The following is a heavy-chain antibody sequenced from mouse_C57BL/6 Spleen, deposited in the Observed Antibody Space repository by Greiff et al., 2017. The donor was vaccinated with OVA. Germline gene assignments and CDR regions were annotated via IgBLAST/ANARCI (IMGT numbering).Heavy chain of an antibody. D-gene: IGHD4-1*01. V-gene: IGHV1-18*01. CDR2: INPNNGGT. CDR3: ARDSWDGNYFDY. CDR1: GYTFTDYN. Sequence: VQLQQSGPELVKPGALVKIPCKASGYTFTDYNMDWVKQSHGKSLEWIGDINPNNGGTIYNQKFKGKATLTVDKSSSTAYMELRSLTSEDTAVYYSARDSWDGNYFDYWGQGTTLTVSS. J-gene: IGHJ2*01.